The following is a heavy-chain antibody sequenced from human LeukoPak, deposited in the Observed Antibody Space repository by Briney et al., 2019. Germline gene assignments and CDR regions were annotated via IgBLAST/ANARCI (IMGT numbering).Heavy chain of an antibody. Sequence: SETLSLTCTVSGGSISSNNYYWGWIRQTPGKGLEWIGEINHSGITDYNPSLRSRVTISVDTSKNRFSLKLSSVTAADTAIYYCARAVIVVAAATQRNWFDPWGQGTLVTVSS. D-gene: IGHD2-15*01. V-gene: IGHV4-39*07. J-gene: IGHJ5*02. CDR1: GGSISSNNYY. CDR3: ARAVIVVAAATQRNWFDP. CDR2: INHSGIT.